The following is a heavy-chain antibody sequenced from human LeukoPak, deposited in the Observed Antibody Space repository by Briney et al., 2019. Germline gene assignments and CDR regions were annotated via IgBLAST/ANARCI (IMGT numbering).Heavy chain of an antibody. D-gene: IGHD1-26*01. CDR2: INPTGDST. Sequence: ASVKVSCKASGYTFTSYYMHWVRQAPGQGLEWMGLINPTGDSTGYAQKFQGRVTMTRNTSISTAYMELSSLRSEDTAVYYCARELKSYSPLDYWGQGTLVTVSS. V-gene: IGHV1-46*01. CDR3: ARELKSYSPLDY. J-gene: IGHJ4*02. CDR1: GYTFTSYY.